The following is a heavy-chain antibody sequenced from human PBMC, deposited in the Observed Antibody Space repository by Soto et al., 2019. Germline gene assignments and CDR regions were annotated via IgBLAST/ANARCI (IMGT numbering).Heavy chain of an antibody. D-gene: IGHD3-22*01. J-gene: IGHJ2*01. V-gene: IGHV3-33*01. Sequence: QVQLVESGGGVVQPGRSLRLSCAASGFTCSSYGMHWVRQAPGKGLEWVAVIWYDGSNKYYADSVKSRFTISRDNSKNTLYLPINSLRAEDSAVYYCARPYYYASMDWYFDLCGRGTLVTFSS. CDR1: GFTCSSYG. CDR2: IWYDGSNK. CDR3: ARPYYYASMDWYFDL.